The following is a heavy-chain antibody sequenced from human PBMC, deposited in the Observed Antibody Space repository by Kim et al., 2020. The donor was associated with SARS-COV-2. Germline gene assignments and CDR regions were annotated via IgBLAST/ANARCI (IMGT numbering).Heavy chain of an antibody. CDR2: INHSGST. CDR3: ARGLLSMVRGVIGY. CDR1: GGSFSGYY. V-gene: IGHV4-34*01. D-gene: IGHD3-10*01. J-gene: IGHJ4*02. Sequence: SETLSLTCAVYGGSFSGYYWSWIRQPPGKGLEWIGEINHSGSTNYNPSLKSRVTISVDTSKNQFSLKLSSVTAADTAVYYCARGLLSMVRGVIGYWGQGTLVTVSS.